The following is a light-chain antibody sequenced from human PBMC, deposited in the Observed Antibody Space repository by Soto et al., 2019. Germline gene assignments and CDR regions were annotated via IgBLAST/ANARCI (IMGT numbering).Light chain of an antibody. CDR2: GAS. CDR3: QQYMSYS. CDR1: QSVTTN. Sequence: EIVMTQSPATVSVSPGGRATLSCRATQSVTTNLAWYQQKPGQAPRLLIYGASTRATDIPARFSGSGSGTEFTLTISSLQPDDFATYYCQQYMSYSFGQGTKVDIK. V-gene: IGKV3-15*01. J-gene: IGKJ1*01.